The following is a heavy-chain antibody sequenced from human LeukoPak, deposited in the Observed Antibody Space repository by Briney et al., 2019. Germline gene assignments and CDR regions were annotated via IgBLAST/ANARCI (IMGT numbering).Heavy chain of an antibody. CDR2: ISYDGSNK. D-gene: IGHD4/OR15-4a*01. V-gene: IGHV3-30*04. J-gene: IGHJ4*02. CDR1: GFTFSSYA. Sequence: GGSLRLSCAASGFTFSSYAMHWVRQAPGKGLEWVAVISYDGSNKYYADSVKGRFTISRDNSKNTLYLQMNSLRAEDTAVYYCAKDRGLWTLPNWGQGTLVTVSS. CDR3: AKDRGLWTLPN.